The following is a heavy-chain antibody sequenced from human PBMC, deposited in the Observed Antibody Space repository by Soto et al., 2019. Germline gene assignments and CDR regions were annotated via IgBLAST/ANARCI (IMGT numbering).Heavy chain of an antibody. V-gene: IGHV1-46*01. CDR1: GYTFTNHY. Sequence: ASVKVSCKASGYTFTNHYIHWVRQGPGQGPEWMGTINPSGGKTDYAQKFKGRVTLTSDTPTSTVYMELRSLRSEDTAIYYCARDEYHYGSGSSYSTLDDWGQGTLVTVSS. J-gene: IGHJ4*02. D-gene: IGHD3-10*01. CDR2: INPSGGKT. CDR3: ARDEYHYGSGSSYSTLDD.